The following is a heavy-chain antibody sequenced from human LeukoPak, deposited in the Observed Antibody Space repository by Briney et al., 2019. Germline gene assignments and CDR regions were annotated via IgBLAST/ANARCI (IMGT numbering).Heavy chain of an antibody. D-gene: IGHD2/OR15-2a*01. CDR2: MNPDSGYT. J-gene: IGHJ4*02. V-gene: IGHV1-8*02. CDR1: GYTFTGYY. CDR3: TKNSIFDY. Sequence: ASVKVSCKASGYTFTGYYMHWVRQAPGQGLEWMGWMNPDSGYTGYAQKFQGRVTMTRNTSVTTVYMELSSLRSEDTAVYYCTKNSIFDYWGQGTLVTVSS.